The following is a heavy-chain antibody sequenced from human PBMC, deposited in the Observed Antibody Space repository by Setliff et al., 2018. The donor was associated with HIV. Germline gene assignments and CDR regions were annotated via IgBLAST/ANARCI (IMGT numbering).Heavy chain of an antibody. J-gene: IGHJ3*02. Sequence: SETLSLXCNVSGVSISSYYWSWIRQPPGKGLEYIGYIYSNGGTNYHPSLKSRVTXXXATSKNQFSLRLSSVTAADTAVYYCASAPIVVVIPHAFDIWGQGTMVTVSS. CDR1: GVSISSYY. D-gene: IGHD3-22*01. CDR3: ASAPIVVVIPHAFDI. CDR2: IYSNGGT. V-gene: IGHV4-59*01.